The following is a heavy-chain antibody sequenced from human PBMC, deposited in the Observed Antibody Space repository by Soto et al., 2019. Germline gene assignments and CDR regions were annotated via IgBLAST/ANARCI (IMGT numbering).Heavy chain of an antibody. CDR2: VYHTGTT. Sequence: SETLSLTCVVSGGPVSGDDLYWSWIRHLPGKGLEWIANVYHTGTTYYNPSLKSRVSMSVDTSQNQFSLILASVTAADTAVYYCARALVTDYNSRDYHYYLAMDVWGQGASVTVSS. CDR3: ARALVTDYNSRDYHYYLAMDV. CDR1: GGPVSGDDLY. J-gene: IGHJ6*02. D-gene: IGHD3-22*01. V-gene: IGHV4-31*02.